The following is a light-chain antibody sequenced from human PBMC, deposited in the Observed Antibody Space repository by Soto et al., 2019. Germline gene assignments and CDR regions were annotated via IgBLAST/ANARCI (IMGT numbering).Light chain of an antibody. V-gene: IGKV3-11*01. CDR2: DAS. CDR1: QSVSSY. J-gene: IGKJ4*01. Sequence: EIVLTQSPATLSLSPGERATLSCRASQSVSSYLAWYQQKPGQAPRLLIYDASNRATGIPARFSGSGSGTDFTLTISSLQLHHFAVGYCQQRSYWPLTFGGGTKVEIK. CDR3: QQRSYWPLT.